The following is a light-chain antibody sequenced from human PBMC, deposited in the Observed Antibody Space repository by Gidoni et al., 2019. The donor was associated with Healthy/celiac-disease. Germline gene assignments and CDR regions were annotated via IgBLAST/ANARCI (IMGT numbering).Light chain of an antibody. Sequence: LVLTQSPATLSLSPGERATLSCRASQSLSSYLAWYQQKPGQAPRPLIYDASNSATGSPARFRGSGSGTDFTLTISILEPEDFAFYSCQRRSNWPRKITFGQGTRLEIK. V-gene: IGKV3-11*01. CDR1: QSLSSY. J-gene: IGKJ5*01. CDR3: QRRSNWPRKIT. CDR2: DAS.